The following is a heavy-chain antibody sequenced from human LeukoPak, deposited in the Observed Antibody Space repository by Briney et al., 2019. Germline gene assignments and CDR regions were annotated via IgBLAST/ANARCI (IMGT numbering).Heavy chain of an antibody. Sequence: GSLRLSCAASGFTFSSYSMNWVRQAPGKGLEWVSYISSSSSTIYYADSVKGRFTISRDNAKNSLYLQMNSLRAEDTAVYYCASRIAVAGPDFDYWGQETLVTVSS. CDR1: GFTFSSYS. V-gene: IGHV3-48*01. CDR2: ISSSSSTI. J-gene: IGHJ4*02. D-gene: IGHD6-19*01. CDR3: ASRIAVAGPDFDY.